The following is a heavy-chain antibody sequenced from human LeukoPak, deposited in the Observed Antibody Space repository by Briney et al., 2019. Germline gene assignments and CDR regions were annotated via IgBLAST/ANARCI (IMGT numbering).Heavy chain of an antibody. CDR1: GFTFSSYA. J-gene: IGHJ4*02. CDR2: INGGGGST. D-gene: IGHD3-3*01. CDR3: AKGADFWSGYSYFDH. V-gene: IGHV3-23*01. Sequence: GGSLRLSCAASGFTFSSYAMNWVRQAPGKGLEWVSVINGGGGSTYYGDSVKGRFTISRDKSKNTLYLQMSSLRAEDTAVYYCAKGADFWSGYSYFDHWGQGTLVTVSS.